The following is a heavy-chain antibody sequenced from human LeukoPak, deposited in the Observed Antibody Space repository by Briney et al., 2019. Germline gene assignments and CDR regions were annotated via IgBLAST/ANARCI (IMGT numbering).Heavy chain of an antibody. CDR2: YDPEEGVT. D-gene: IGHD3-22*01. CDR3: VTMKQDRYDSRGPFDS. J-gene: IGHJ4*02. V-gene: IGHV1-24*01. Sequence: IXWVRQAPGKGPEWMGGYDPEEGVTIYAEKFQDRVTMIEDTSTETAYMELSSLRYADTAVYFCVTMKQDRYDSRGPFDSWGQGSLVTVSS.